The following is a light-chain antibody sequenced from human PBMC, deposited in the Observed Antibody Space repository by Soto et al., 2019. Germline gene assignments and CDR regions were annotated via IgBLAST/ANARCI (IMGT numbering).Light chain of an antibody. J-gene: IGLJ1*01. CDR1: SSDVGPYKY. Sequence: QSALAQPASVSGSPGQSITISCTGTSSDVGPYKYVSWYQQLPGTAPKLMIYEVTNRPSGVSNRFSGSKSGNTASLTISGLQAEDEADYYCSSYTRTSTLVVFXTGTKVTVL. V-gene: IGLV2-14*01. CDR3: SSYTRTSTLVV. CDR2: EVT.